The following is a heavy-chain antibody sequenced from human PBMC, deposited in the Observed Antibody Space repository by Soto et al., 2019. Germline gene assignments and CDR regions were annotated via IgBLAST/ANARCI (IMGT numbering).Heavy chain of an antibody. CDR2: ISSSGSTI. V-gene: IGHV3-11*01. Sequence: PXECLTLSCAASGFTFSDYYVSWIRQAPGKGLEWVSYISSSGSTIYYADSVKGRFTISRDNAKNSLYLQMNSLRAEDTAVYYCARDMRGGNATMIVVLKDYWGQGTLVTVSS. J-gene: IGHJ4*02. CDR3: ARDMRGGNATMIVVLKDY. D-gene: IGHD3-22*01. CDR1: GFTFSDYY.